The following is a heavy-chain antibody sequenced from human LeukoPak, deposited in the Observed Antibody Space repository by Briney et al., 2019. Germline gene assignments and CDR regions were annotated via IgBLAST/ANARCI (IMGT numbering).Heavy chain of an antibody. CDR1: GGTFSSYA. CDR2: IIPILGIA. J-gene: IGHJ4*02. Sequence: ASVKVSCKASGGTFSSYAISWVRLAPGQGLEWMGRIIPILGIANYAQKFQGRVTITADKSTSTAYMELSSLRSEDTAVYYCAITTDYGDYVGYWGQGTLVTVSS. CDR3: AITTDYGDYVGY. D-gene: IGHD4-17*01. V-gene: IGHV1-69*04.